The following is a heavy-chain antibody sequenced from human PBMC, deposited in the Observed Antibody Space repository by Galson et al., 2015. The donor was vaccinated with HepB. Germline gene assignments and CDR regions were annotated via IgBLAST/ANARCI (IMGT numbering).Heavy chain of an antibody. CDR1: GFTFSSYD. J-gene: IGHJ4*02. V-gene: IGHV3-13*01. CDR3: ARAYGDQDYFDY. Sequence: SLRLSCAASGFTFSSYDMHWVRQATGKGLEWVSAIGTAGDTYYPGSVKSRFTISRENAKNSLYLQMNSLRAGDTAVYYCARAYGDQDYFDYWGQGTLVTVSS. CDR2: IGTAGDT. D-gene: IGHD4-17*01.